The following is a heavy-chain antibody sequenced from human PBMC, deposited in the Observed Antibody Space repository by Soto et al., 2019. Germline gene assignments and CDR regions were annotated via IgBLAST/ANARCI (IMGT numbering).Heavy chain of an antibody. D-gene: IGHD3-3*02. CDR2: IYTSGST. CDR3: ATTPKNHSVFPYYYYYGMDV. CDR1: GGSISSYY. J-gene: IGHJ6*02. Sequence: ASETLSLTCTVSGGSISSYYWSWIRQPAGKGLEWIGRIYTSGSTNYNPSLKSRVTMSVDTSKNQFSLKLSSVTAADTAVYYCATTPKNHSVFPYYYYYGMDVWGQGTTVTVSS. V-gene: IGHV4-4*07.